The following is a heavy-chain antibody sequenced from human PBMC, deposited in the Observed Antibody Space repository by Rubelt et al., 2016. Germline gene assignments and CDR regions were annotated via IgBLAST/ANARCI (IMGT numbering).Heavy chain of an antibody. Sequence: EVQLVESGGGLVQPGGSLRLSCAASGFTFSSSSMNWVRQAPGKGLEWVSAISGSGGSTYYADSVKGRFTISRDNSKNTLYLQMNSLRAEDTAVYYCAKGRRNYYDSSGHYYYYGMDVWGQGTTVTVSS. D-gene: IGHD3-22*01. J-gene: IGHJ6*02. CDR3: AKGRRNYYDSSGHYYYYGMDV. CDR1: GFTFSSSS. CDR2: ISGSGGST. V-gene: IGHV3-23*04.